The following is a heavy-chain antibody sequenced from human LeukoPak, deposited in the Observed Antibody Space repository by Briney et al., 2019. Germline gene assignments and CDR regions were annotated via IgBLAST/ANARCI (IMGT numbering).Heavy chain of an antibody. J-gene: IGHJ6*02. V-gene: IGHV3-74*01. CDR1: GFTFRSYW. Sequence: PGGSLRLSCAASGFTFRSYWMHWVRHAPGKGLVWVSRINSDGSSTSYADSVRGRFTISRDNAKNTLYLQMNSLRAEDTAVYYCARGILERLPHSHLYYYGMDVWGQGTTVTVSS. CDR3: ARGILERLPHSHLYYYGMDV. CDR2: INSDGSST. D-gene: IGHD3-3*01.